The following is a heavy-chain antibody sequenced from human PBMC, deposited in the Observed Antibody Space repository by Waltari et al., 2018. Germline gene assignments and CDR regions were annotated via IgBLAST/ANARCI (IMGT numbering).Heavy chain of an antibody. CDR1: GFTFSSYS. Sequence: EVQLVESGGGLVKPGGSLRLSCAASGFTFSSYSMNWVRQAPGKGLEWVSSISSSSSYIYYADSVKGRFTISRDNAKNSLYLQMNSLRAEDTAVYYCAREQDYYDPALDIWGQGTMVTVSS. CDR3: AREQDYYDPALDI. D-gene: IGHD3-22*01. CDR2: ISSSSSYI. V-gene: IGHV3-21*01. J-gene: IGHJ3*02.